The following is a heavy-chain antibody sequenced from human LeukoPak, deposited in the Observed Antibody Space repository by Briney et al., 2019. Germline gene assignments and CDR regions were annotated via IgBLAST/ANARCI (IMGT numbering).Heavy chain of an antibody. J-gene: IGHJ4*02. Sequence: PGGSLSLSCAASGFTFSSYTMNWVRQAPGRGLEWVSTLSGSGGSTYYADAVKGRFTISRDNSKNTLYLQMTSLRAEDTAVYYCAKSRAVVIPLDYWGQGSLVTVSS. CDR2: LSGSGGST. CDR3: AKSRAVVIPLDY. V-gene: IGHV3-23*01. CDR1: GFTFSSYT. D-gene: IGHD4-23*01.